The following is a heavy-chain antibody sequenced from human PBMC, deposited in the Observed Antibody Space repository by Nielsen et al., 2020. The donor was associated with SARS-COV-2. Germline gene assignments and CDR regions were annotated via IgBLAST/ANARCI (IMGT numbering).Heavy chain of an antibody. D-gene: IGHD2-15*01. CDR2: IYSGGST. CDR1: GFTVSSNY. V-gene: IGHV3-53*05. J-gene: IGHJ3*02. CDR3: AGELLLEFDI. Sequence: GESLKISCAASGFTVSSNYMSWVRQAPGKGLEWVSVIYSGGSTYYADSVKGRFTISRDNSKNTLYLQMNSLRAEDTAVYYCAGELLLEFDIWGQGTMVTVSS.